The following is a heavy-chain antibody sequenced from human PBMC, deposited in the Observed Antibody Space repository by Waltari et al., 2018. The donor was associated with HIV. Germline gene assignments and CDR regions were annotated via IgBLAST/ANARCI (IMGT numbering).Heavy chain of an antibody. CDR3: ARLWGPPGYSSSSEGPDY. J-gene: IGHJ4*02. D-gene: IGHD6-6*01. CDR1: GGSISSSSYY. V-gene: IGHV4-39*01. CDR2: IYYSGST. Sequence: QLQLQESGPGLVKPSETLSLTCTVSGGSISSSSYYWGWIPQPPGKGLEWIGSIYYSGSTYYNPSLKSRVTISVDTSKNQFSLKLSSVTAADTAVYYCARLWGPPGYSSSSEGPDYWGQGTLVTVSS.